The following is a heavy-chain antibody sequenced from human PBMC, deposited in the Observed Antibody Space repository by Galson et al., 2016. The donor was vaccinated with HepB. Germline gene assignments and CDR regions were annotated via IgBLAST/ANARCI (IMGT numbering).Heavy chain of an antibody. J-gene: IGHJ4*02. D-gene: IGHD2/OR15-2a*01. V-gene: IGHV3-23*01. CDR2: ISASGTYN. CDR3: ARGPPGDPNFYYFDY. CDR1: GFTFSTYA. Sequence: SLRLSCAGSGFTFSTYAMSWVRQAPGKGLEWVSGISASGTYNYYADSVQGRFTISRENARNTLFLHVKSLRAEDTALYYCARGPPGDPNFYYFDYWGQGTLVSVSS.